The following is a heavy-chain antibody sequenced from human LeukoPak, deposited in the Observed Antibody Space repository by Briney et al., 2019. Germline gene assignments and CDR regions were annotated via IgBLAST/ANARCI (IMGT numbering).Heavy chain of an antibody. CDR2: ISSSGSTI. CDR3: ARDCSSTSCYTPYGMDV. Sequence: GGSLRLSCAASGFTFSSYEMNWVRQAPGKGLEWVSYISSSGSTIYYADSVKGRFTISRDNAKNSLYLQMNSLRAEDTAVYYSARDCSSTSCYTPYGMDVWGQGTTVTVSS. V-gene: IGHV3-48*03. J-gene: IGHJ6*02. D-gene: IGHD2-2*02. CDR1: GFTFSSYE.